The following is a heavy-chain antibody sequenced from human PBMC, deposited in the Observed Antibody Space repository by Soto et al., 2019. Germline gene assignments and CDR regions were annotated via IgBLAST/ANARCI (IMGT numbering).Heavy chain of an antibody. CDR1: GGSISSVNW. CDR2: INHSGST. V-gene: IGHV4-4*02. D-gene: IGHD3-22*01. J-gene: IGHJ4*02. Sequence: SETLSLTCAVSGGSISSVNWWSWVRQPPGKGLEWIGEINHSGSTNYNPSLKSRVTISVDTSKNQFSLKLSSVTAADTAVYYCARGASGYYDSSGYYSPYYFDYWGQGTLVTVSS. CDR3: ARGASGYYDSSGYYSPYYFDY.